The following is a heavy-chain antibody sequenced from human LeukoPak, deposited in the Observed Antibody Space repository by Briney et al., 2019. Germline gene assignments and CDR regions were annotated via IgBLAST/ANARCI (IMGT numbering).Heavy chain of an antibody. CDR1: GGSISSYY. D-gene: IGHD1-26*01. Sequence: SETLSLTCTVSGGSISSYYWSWIRQPPGKGLEWIGYIYYSGSTNYNPSLKNRVTISVDTSKNQFSLKLSSVTAADTAVYYYASRPRRGSGSYYNWFDPWGQGTLVTVSS. CDR3: ASRPRRGSGSYYNWFDP. CDR2: IYYSGST. J-gene: IGHJ5*02. V-gene: IGHV4-59*12.